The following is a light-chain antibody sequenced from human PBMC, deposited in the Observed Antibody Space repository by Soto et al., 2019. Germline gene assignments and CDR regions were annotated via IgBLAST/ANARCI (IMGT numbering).Light chain of an antibody. CDR1: QSVSRSY. CDR2: DAS. V-gene: IGKV3-20*01. CDR3: QQYGSSPWT. Sequence: EIVLTQSPGTLSLSPGERATLSCRASQSVSRSYLAWYQQRPGQAPRLLIYDASSRATGIPDRFSGSGSGTDFTLTISRLEPEDFAVYYCQQYGSSPWTFGQGTKVEI. J-gene: IGKJ1*01.